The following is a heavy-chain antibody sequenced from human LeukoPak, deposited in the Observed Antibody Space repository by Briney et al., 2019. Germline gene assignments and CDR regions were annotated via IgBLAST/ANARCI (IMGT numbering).Heavy chain of an antibody. CDR3: ARYLVSGAPDYFDS. CDR2: MSSDGSIK. Sequence: GGSLRLSCAASGFTFISYDVHWVRQAPGKGLQWVAVMSSDGSIKIYTDSVKGRFTISRDNSKNTLYLEMNSLRVDDTAVYYCARYLVSGAPDYFDSWGQGTLVTVSS. V-gene: IGHV3-30-3*01. CDR1: GFTFISYD. D-gene: IGHD1-26*01. J-gene: IGHJ4*02.